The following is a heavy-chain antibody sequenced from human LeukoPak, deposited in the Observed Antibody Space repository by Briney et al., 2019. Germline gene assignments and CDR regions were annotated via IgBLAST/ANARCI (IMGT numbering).Heavy chain of an antibody. Sequence: GGSLRLSCAASRFTFSSYAMSWVRQAPGKGLEWVSAISGSGGSTYYADSVKGRFTISRDNSKNTLYLQMNSLRAEDTAVYYCAKDHRGGVAPYLFDIWGQGTMVTVSS. D-gene: IGHD3-10*01. J-gene: IGHJ3*02. V-gene: IGHV3-23*01. CDR1: RFTFSSYA. CDR2: ISGSGGST. CDR3: AKDHRGGVAPYLFDI.